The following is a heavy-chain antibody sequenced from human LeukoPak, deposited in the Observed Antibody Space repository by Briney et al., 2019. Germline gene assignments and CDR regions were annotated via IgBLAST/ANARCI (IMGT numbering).Heavy chain of an antibody. J-gene: IGHJ3*02. CDR2: INPSDGST. V-gene: IGHV1-46*01. CDR1: GYTFSIYF. Sequence: ASVKVSRKASGYTFSIYFLHWVRQAPGQGLEWMGIINPSDGSTLYAQRFQGRVTMTRDTSTGTGYMQLSSLTSEDTAVYYCARGYEMVRGVIGSHAFDMWGQGTLVTVSS. CDR3: ARGYEMVRGVIGSHAFDM. D-gene: IGHD3-10*01.